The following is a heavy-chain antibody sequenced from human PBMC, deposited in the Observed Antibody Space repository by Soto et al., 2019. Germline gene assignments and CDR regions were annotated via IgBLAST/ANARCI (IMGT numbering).Heavy chain of an antibody. CDR1: GDSLSSGGYY. Sequence: QVQLQESGPGLVKPSQTLSLTCTVSGDSLSSGGYYWSWIRQHPGKGLEWIGYIYDSGSTYYSPSLKSRVTISVDSSKNQFSLKMSSVTAADTAVYYCARGYSSSRIGDYWGQGTLVTVSS. V-gene: IGHV4-31*03. CDR2: IYDSGST. D-gene: IGHD6-13*01. CDR3: ARGYSSSRIGDY. J-gene: IGHJ4*02.